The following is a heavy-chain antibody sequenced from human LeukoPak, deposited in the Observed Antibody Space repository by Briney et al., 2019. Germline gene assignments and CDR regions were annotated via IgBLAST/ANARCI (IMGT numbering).Heavy chain of an antibody. D-gene: IGHD5-18*01. CDR2: IWYDGSSK. CDR3: AKDRRGYTYNFDY. Sequence: HPGGSLRLSCAASGFTFSSYGMHWVRQAPGKGLEWVSVIWYDGSSKYYADPVKGRFTVSRDNSKNTLYLQMNSLRAEDTAVFYCAKDRRGYTYNFDYWGQGTLVTVSS. V-gene: IGHV3-30*02. J-gene: IGHJ4*02. CDR1: GFTFSSYG.